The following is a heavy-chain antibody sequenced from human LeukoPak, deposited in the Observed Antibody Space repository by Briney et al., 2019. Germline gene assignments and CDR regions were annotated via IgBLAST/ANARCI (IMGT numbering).Heavy chain of an antibody. CDR2: FDPEDGET. CDR3: ATYRYYYDSSGYYPHFDY. Sequence: ASVKVSCKVSGYTLTELSMHWVRQAPGKGLEWMGGFDPEDGETIYAQKFQGRVTMTEDTSTDTAYMELSSLRSEDTAVYYCATYRYYYDSSGYYPHFDYWGQGTLVTVS. D-gene: IGHD3-22*01. J-gene: IGHJ4*02. V-gene: IGHV1-24*01. CDR1: GYTLTELS.